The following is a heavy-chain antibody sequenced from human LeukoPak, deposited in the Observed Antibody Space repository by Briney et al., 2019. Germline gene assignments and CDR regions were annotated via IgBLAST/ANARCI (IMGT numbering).Heavy chain of an antibody. CDR2: IYYRGST. Sequence: PSETLSLTCTVSGGSISSHYWSWIRQPPGKGLEWIGYIYYRGSTNYNPSLKSRVTISVDASKNQFSLKLSSVTAADTAVYYCARELTYYYDSSGYYPDAFDIWGQGTMVTVSS. CDR1: GGSISSHY. J-gene: IGHJ3*02. V-gene: IGHV4-59*11. CDR3: ARELTYYYDSSGYYPDAFDI. D-gene: IGHD3-22*01.